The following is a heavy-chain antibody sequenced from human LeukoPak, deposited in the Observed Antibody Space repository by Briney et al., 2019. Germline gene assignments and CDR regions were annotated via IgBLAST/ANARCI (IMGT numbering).Heavy chain of an antibody. Sequence: GASVKVSCNASGYTFTGNFIHWVRQAPGQGLEWMGWINPNSGGTNYAQKFQGRVTMTRDTTISTAYLELSRLRSDDTAVYYCARGGRDYGDYIWGIGIDYWGQGTLVTVSS. CDR2: INPNSGGT. J-gene: IGHJ4*02. V-gene: IGHV1-2*02. D-gene: IGHD4-17*01. CDR1: GYTFTGNF. CDR3: ARGGRDYGDYIWGIGIDY.